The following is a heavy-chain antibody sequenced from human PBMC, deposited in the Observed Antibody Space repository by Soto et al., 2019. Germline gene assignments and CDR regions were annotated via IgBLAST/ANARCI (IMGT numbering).Heavy chain of an antibody. CDR3: TTQGGGDDIYFDY. D-gene: IGHD3-16*01. CDR1: GFSFSDAW. V-gene: IGHV3-15*01. CDR2: IKSKSDGETT. J-gene: IGHJ4*02. Sequence: EVQLVESGGGLVQPGGSLRLSCAASGFSFSDAWMIWVRQAPGKGLQWVGGIKSKSDGETTDYAAPVKGRFVISRDDSKKTVYLRMTSLKTEDTATYFCTTQGGGDDIYFDYWGQGTLVAVSS.